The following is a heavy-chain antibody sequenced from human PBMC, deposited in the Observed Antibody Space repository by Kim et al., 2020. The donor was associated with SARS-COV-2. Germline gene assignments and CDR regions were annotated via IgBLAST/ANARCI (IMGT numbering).Heavy chain of an antibody. CDR1: GVTFSESW. CDR3: AGCDGY. D-gene: IGHD2-15*01. J-gene: IGHJ4*02. Sequence: GGSLRLSCAASGVTFSESWMRWIRQVPGKGLLWVSRIHSDGISTNYADSVKGRFTISRDNAKNTVYLQMNSLRAEDTAVYYCAGCDGYLGQGTMVTVSS. V-gene: IGHV3-74*01. CDR2: IHSDGIST.